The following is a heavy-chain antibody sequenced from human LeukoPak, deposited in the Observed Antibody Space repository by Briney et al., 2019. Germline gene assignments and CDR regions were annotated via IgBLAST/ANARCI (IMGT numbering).Heavy chain of an antibody. J-gene: IGHJ3*02. Sequence: GGPVRLSCAASGFTFSSFATSWVRQAPGKGLEWVSGISASGGSTYYADSVKGRFTISRDNSKNTLYLQMNSLRAEDTAVYYCAKGFYDNSASGVFDIWGQGRMVSVSS. CDR2: ISASGGST. V-gene: IGHV3-23*01. D-gene: IGHD3-22*01. CDR3: AKGFYDNSASGVFDI. CDR1: GFTFSSFA.